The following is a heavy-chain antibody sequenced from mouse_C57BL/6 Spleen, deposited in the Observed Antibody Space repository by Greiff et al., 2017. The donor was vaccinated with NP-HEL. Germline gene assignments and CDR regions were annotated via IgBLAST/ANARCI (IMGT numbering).Heavy chain of an antibody. J-gene: IGHJ4*01. D-gene: IGHD2-4*01. CDR2: IRNKANNHAT. CDR1: GFTFSDAW. V-gene: IGHV6-6*01. Sequence: EVKVVESGGGLVQPGGSMKLSCAASGFTFSDAWMDWVRQSPEKGLEWVAEIRNKANNHATYYAESVKGRFTISRDDSKSSVYLQMNSLRAEDTGIYYCTRHGYDDDGAMDYWGQGTSVTVSA. CDR3: TRHGYDDDGAMDY.